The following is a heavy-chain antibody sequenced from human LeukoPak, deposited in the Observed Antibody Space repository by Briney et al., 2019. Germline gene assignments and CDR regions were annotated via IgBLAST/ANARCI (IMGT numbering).Heavy chain of an antibody. CDR3: ASREDYARSRYFDY. Sequence: SETLSLTCAVYGGSFSDYYWSWIRQPPGKGLEWIGEINHSGSTNYNPSLKSRVTISVDTSKNQSSLKLSSVTAADTAVYYCASREDYARSRYFDYWGQGTLVTVSS. J-gene: IGHJ4*02. CDR1: GGSFSDYY. V-gene: IGHV4-34*01. CDR2: INHSGST. D-gene: IGHD4-17*01.